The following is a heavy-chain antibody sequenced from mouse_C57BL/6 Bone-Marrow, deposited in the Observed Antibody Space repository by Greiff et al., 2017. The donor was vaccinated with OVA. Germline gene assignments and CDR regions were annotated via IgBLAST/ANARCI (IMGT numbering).Heavy chain of an antibody. J-gene: IGHJ1*03. CDR1: GYTFTSYW. Sequence: VQLQQSGAELVKPGASVKMSCKASGYTFTSYWITWVKQRPGQGLEWIGDIYPGSGSTNYNEKFKSKATLTVDTSSSTAYMQLSSLTSEDSAVYYCARGDYGSSSYWYFDVWGTGTTVTVSS. CDR2: IYPGSGST. V-gene: IGHV1-55*01. D-gene: IGHD1-1*01. CDR3: ARGDYGSSSYWYFDV.